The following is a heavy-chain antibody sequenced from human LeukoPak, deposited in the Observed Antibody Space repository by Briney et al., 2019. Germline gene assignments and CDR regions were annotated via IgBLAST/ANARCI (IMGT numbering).Heavy chain of an antibody. CDR2: ISVSGSNT. CDR3: AKGGHFSWFDP. CDR1: GFTFSSYG. V-gene: IGHV3-23*01. D-gene: IGHD1-26*01. Sequence: GGSLRLSCAASGFTFSSYGMSWVRQAPGKGLEWVSTISVSGSNTNYADSVKGRFAISRDNSKNTVYLQMYSLRADDTAVYYCAKGGHFSWFDPWGQGTLVTVSS. J-gene: IGHJ5*02.